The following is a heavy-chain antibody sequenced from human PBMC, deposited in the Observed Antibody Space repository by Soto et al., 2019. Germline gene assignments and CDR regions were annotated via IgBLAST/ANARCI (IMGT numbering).Heavy chain of an antibody. CDR2: INAGNGNT. V-gene: IGHV1-3*01. J-gene: IGHJ5*02. CDR1: GYTFTSYA. CDR3: ASSGCGGDCLHPKYSWFDP. D-gene: IGHD2-21*02. Sequence: ASVKVSCKTSGYTFTSYAMHWVRQAPGQRLEWMGWINAGNGNTKYSQKFQGRVTITRDTSASTAYMELSSLRSEDTAVYYCASSGCGGDCLHPKYSWFDPWGQGTLVTVSS.